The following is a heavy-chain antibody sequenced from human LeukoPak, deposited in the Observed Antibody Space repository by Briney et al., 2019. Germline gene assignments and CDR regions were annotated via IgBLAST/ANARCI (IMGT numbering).Heavy chain of an antibody. CDR1: GFTFTSSA. D-gene: IGHD1-26*01. J-gene: IGHJ4*02. Sequence: ASVKVSCKASGFTFTSSAMQWVRQARGQRLEWIGWIVVGSGNTNYAQKFQERVTITRDMSTSTAYMELSSLRSEDTAVYYCARHPYSGSYHFDYWGQGTLVTVSS. CDR3: ARHPYSGSYHFDY. V-gene: IGHV1-58*02. CDR2: IVVGSGNT.